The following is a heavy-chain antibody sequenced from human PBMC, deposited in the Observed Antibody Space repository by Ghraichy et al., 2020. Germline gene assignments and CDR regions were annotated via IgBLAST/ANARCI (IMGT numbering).Heavy chain of an antibody. CDR1: GGSISSGGYS. J-gene: IGHJ4*02. CDR2: IYYSGST. V-gene: IGHV4-30-4*07. Sequence: SETLSLTCAVSGGSISSGGYSWSWIRQPPGKGLEWIGYIYYSGSTYYNPSLKSRVTISVDTSKNQFSLKLSSVTAADTAVYYCARTMVRGVIITRLFDYWGQGTLVTVSS. CDR3: ARTMVRGVIITRLFDY. D-gene: IGHD3-10*01.